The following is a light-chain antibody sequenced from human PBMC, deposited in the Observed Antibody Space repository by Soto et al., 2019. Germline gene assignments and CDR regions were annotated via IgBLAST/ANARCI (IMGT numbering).Light chain of an antibody. Sequence: EIVLTQSPGTLSLSPGEIATLSCRASHSVSSNYLAWYQQMPGQAPRLLVYGASSRATGIPDRFSGSGSGTDVNLTISRLEPEDLAVYCCQQYTGSPWTFGQGTKGEIK. J-gene: IGKJ1*01. CDR1: HSVSSNY. V-gene: IGKV3-20*01. CDR2: GAS. CDR3: QQYTGSPWT.